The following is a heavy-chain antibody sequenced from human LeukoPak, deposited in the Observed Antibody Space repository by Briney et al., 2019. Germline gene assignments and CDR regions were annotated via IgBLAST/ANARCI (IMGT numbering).Heavy chain of an antibody. CDR2: TWYDGSNK. V-gene: IGHV3-33*01. J-gene: IGHJ4*02. CDR3: ARDRDYDSANFDY. D-gene: IGHD3-22*01. CDR1: GFTFTNYG. Sequence: GGSLRLSCAASGFTFTNYGMHWVRQAPGKGLEWVAVTWYDGSNKYYADSVKGRFTISRDNSKNTLYLQMNSLRAEDTAVYYCARDRDYDSANFDYWGQGTLVTVSS.